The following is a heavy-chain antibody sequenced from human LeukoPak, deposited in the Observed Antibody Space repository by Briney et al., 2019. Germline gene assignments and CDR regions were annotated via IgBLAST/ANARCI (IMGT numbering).Heavy chain of an antibody. Sequence: SETLSLTCTVSGGSISSGSYYWSWIRQPAGKGLEWIGRIYTSGSTNYNPSLKSRVTISVDTSKNQFSLKLSSVTAADTAVYYCARAAAAGTSHDAFDIWGQGTMVTVSS. CDR2: IYTSGST. D-gene: IGHD6-13*01. J-gene: IGHJ3*02. CDR3: ARAAAAGTSHDAFDI. CDR1: GGSISSGSYY. V-gene: IGHV4-61*02.